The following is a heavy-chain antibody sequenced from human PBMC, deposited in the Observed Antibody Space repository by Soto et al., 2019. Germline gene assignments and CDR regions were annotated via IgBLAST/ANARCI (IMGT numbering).Heavy chain of an antibody. D-gene: IGHD3-22*01. CDR2: INPKSGGT. V-gene: IGHV1-2*02. Sequence: ASVNVSCKASGYTFTGYYMHWVGQAAGQGLEWMGWINPKSGGTNYAQKLQGRATMTRDTSISTAYMELSRLRSDDTAVYYCARVDYYDSSSPNDAFDIWGQGTMVTVSS. CDR1: GYTFTGYY. J-gene: IGHJ3*02. CDR3: ARVDYYDSSSPNDAFDI.